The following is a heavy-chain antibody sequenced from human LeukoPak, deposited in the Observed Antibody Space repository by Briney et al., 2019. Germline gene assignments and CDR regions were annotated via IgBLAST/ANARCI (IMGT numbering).Heavy chain of an antibody. CDR3: ASLYSSSWYTSFDY. V-gene: IGHV4-59*08. J-gene: IGHJ4*02. CDR1: GGSIRTYY. CDR2: IYYSGST. Sequence: SETLSLTCTVSGGSIRTYYWSWIRQPPGKGLEWVGYIYYSGSTNYNPSLKSRVTISVDTSKNQFSLKLSSVTAADTAVYYCASLYSSSWYTSFDYWGQGTLVTVSS. D-gene: IGHD6-13*01.